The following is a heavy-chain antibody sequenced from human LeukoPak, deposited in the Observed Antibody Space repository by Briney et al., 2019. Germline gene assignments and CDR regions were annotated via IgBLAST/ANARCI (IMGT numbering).Heavy chain of an antibody. J-gene: IGHJ4*02. CDR2: ISSSSSYI. CDR1: GFTFSSYS. D-gene: IGHD6-19*01. CDR3: AKIRRAVAGGGSDY. Sequence: GGSLRLSCAASGFTFSSYSMNWVRQAPGKGLEWVSSISSSSSYIYYADSVKGRFTISRDNAKNSLYLQMNSLRAEDTAVYYCAKIRRAVAGGGSDYWGQGTLVTVSS. V-gene: IGHV3-21*04.